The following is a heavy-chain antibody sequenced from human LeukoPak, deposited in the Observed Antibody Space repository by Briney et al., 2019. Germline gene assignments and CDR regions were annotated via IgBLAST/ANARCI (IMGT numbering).Heavy chain of an antibody. CDR1: GFTFSSYD. Sequence: PGGSLRLSCAASGFTFSSYDMPWVRQATGKGLEWVSAIGTAGDTYYPGSVKGRFTISRENAKNSLYLQMNSLRAGDTAVYYCARGYCTNGVCYSPPGDGYYYYGMDVWGQGTTVTVSS. V-gene: IGHV3-13*01. D-gene: IGHD2-8*01. CDR2: IGTAGDT. CDR3: ARGYCTNGVCYSPPGDGYYYYGMDV. J-gene: IGHJ6*02.